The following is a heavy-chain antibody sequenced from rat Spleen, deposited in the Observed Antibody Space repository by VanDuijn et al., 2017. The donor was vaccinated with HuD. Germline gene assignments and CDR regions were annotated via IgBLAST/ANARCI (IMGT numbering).Heavy chain of an antibody. CDR1: GFTFSDYY. CDR2: ISYDGSST. CDR3: ARHDYGYNSAIDY. D-gene: IGHD1-9*01. J-gene: IGHJ2*01. Sequence: EVQLVESDGGLVQPGRSLKLSCAASGFTFSDYYMAWVRQAPTKGLEWVATISYDGSSTYYRDSVKGRFTISRDNAKSTLYLQMDSLRSEDTATYYCARHDYGYNSAIDYWGQGVMVTVSS. V-gene: IGHV5-29*01.